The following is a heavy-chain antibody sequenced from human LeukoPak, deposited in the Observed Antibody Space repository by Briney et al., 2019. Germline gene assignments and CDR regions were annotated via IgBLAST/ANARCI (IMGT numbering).Heavy chain of an antibody. CDR3: ARDHAAGWELPLNWFDP. V-gene: IGHV1-2*02. D-gene: IGHD1-26*01. CDR1: GSIFTGYY. Sequence: ASVKVSCKASGSIFTGYYMHWLRQAPGQGLEWMGWINPNSGGTNYAQKFQGRVTMTRDTSISTAYMELSRLRSDDTAVYYCARDHAAGWELPLNWFDPWGQGTLVTVS. CDR2: INPNSGGT. J-gene: IGHJ5*02.